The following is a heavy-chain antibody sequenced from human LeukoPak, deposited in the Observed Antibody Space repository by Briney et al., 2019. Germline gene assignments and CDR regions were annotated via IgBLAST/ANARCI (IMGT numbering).Heavy chain of an antibody. CDR1: GGSVSSSNYY. V-gene: IGHV4-61*01. D-gene: IGHD3-22*01. Sequence: SEALSLTCSVSGGSVSSSNYYWSWIRQPPGKALDWVGYIYYSGTTKYNPSRKSRVTISVATSKNQFSLKLSSVTAADTAVYYCVGKYDSSGYYYASDYWGQGTLVTVSS. CDR3: VGKYDSSGYYYASDY. J-gene: IGHJ4*02. CDR2: IYYSGTT.